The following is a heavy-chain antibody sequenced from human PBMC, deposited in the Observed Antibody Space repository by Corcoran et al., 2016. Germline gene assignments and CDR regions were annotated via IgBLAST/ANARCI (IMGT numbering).Heavy chain of an antibody. Sequence: EVQLVQSGAEVKKPGESLKISCKGSGYSFTSYWIGWVRQMPGKGLEWMGIIYPGDSDIRYSPSFQGQVTISADKSISTAYLQWSSLKASATAMYYCARHLWHDYVWGSYRYNYGMDVWGQGTTVSVSS. J-gene: IGHJ6*02. V-gene: IGHV5-51*01. CDR1: GYSFTSYW. CDR2: IYPGDSDI. D-gene: IGHD3-16*02. CDR3: ARHLWHDYVWGSYRYNYGMDV.